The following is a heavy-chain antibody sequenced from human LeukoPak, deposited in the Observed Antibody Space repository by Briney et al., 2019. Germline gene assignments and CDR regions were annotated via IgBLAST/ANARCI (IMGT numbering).Heavy chain of an antibody. V-gene: IGHV3-30*18. D-gene: IGHD6-19*01. CDR3: AKDPMYSSGWFPY. Sequence: GGSLRLSCAASGFTFSSYGMHWVRQAPGEGLEWVAVISYDGSNKYYADSVKGRFTISRDNSKNTLYLQMNSLRAEDTAVYYCAKDPMYSSGWFPYWGQGTLVTVSS. CDR1: GFTFSSYG. CDR2: ISYDGSNK. J-gene: IGHJ4*02.